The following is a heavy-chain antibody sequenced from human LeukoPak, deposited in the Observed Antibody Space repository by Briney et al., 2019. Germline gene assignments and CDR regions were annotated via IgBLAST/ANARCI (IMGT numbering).Heavy chain of an antibody. CDR3: ARFGGHSKGAFDI. CDR2: IYSAVST. D-gene: IGHD3-10*01. J-gene: IGHJ3*02. CDR1: GFSVSNNY. Sequence: GGSLRLSCAASGFSVSNNYVSWVRQAPGKGLEWVSIIYSAVSTYYADSVKGRFTISRDNSKNTVYLQMNSLRAEDTAVYYCARFGGHSKGAFDIWGQGTMVTVSS. V-gene: IGHV3-53*01.